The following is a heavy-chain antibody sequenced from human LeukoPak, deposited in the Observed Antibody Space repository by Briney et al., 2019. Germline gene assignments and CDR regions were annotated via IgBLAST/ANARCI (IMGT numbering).Heavy chain of an antibody. CDR1: GVSISSFY. J-gene: IGHJ3*02. CDR3: ARYARISVTAGTFDI. D-gene: IGHD6-19*01. Sequence: SSETLSLTCTVSGVSISSFYWNWIRQPPGKGLEWIAYIYYSGSTTYNPSLKSRVTISVDTSKTQFSLKLSSVTAADTAVYYCARYARISVTAGTFDIWGQGTLVTVSS. CDR2: IYYSGST. V-gene: IGHV4-59*01.